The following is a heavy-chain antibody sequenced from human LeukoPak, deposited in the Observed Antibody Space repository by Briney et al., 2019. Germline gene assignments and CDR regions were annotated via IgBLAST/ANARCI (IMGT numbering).Heavy chain of an antibody. V-gene: IGHV3-48*03. CDR3: AELGITMIGGV. Sequence: GGSLRLSCAASGFTFSSYEVNWVRQAPGKGLEWVSYISSSGGTIYYADSVKGRFTISRDNAKNSLYLQMNSQRAEDTAVYYCAELGITMIGGVWGKGTTVTISS. CDR1: GFTFSSYE. J-gene: IGHJ6*04. D-gene: IGHD3-10*02. CDR2: ISSSGGTI.